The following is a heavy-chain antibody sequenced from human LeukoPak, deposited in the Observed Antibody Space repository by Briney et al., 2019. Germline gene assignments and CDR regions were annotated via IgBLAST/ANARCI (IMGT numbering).Heavy chain of an antibody. D-gene: IGHD3-16*01. CDR3: AIGGARGY. V-gene: IGHV3-48*03. CDR1: GFTFSSYE. J-gene: IGHJ4*02. Sequence: GGSLRLSRAASGFTFSSYEMNWVRQAPGKGLEWVSYISSSGSTIYYADSVKGRFTISRDNAKNTLSLQMNSLRAGDTAVYYCAIGGARGYWGQGTLVTVSS. CDR2: ISSSGSTI.